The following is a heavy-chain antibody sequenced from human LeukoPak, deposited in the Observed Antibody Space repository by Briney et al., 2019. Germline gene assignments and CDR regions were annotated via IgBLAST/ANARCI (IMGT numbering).Heavy chain of an antibody. CDR2: ISXSSSYI. CDR1: GXTFXSYX. V-gene: IGHV3-21*01. D-gene: IGHD3-10*01. Sequence: GGSLRLSCAASGXTFXSYXXNXVXXAPGXXXXWXSSISXSSSYIDYADSXKGRFTIYRDNAKNSLYLQMSSLRAEDTAVYYCARXHNYYDSGRGFDPWGQGTLVTVSS. CDR3: ARXHNYYDSGRGFDP. J-gene: IGHJ5*02.